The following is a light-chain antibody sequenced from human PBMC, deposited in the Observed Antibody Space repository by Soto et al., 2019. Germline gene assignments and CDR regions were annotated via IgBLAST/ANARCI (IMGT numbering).Light chain of an antibody. CDR1: QSVSSN. J-gene: IGKJ4*01. CDR3: QQYNNWPPPLT. Sequence: EIVMTQSPATLSVSPGERATLSSRASQSVSSNLAWYQQKPGQAPRLLIYGASTRATGIPARFSGSWSGTEFTLSISSLQSEDFAVYYCQQYNNWPPPLTFGGGTKVEIK. CDR2: GAS. V-gene: IGKV3-15*01.